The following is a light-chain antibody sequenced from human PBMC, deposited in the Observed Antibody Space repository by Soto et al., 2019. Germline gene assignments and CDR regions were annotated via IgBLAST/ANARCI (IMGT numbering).Light chain of an antibody. CDR3: QAYDYSLTAFV. CDR1: NSNLGAGYD. CDR2: CNR. J-gene: IGLJ3*02. V-gene: IGLV1-40*01. Sequence: QSVLTQPPSVSGAPGQRVTISCTGNNSNLGAGYDVHWYQQLPGAAPKLVIFCNRNRPSGTPERFSGSKSGTSASLAITGLQAEYEADYYCQAYDYSLTAFVFCGGTQLTVL.